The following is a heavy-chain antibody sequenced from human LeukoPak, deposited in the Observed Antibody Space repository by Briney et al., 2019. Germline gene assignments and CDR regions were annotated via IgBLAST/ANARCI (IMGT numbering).Heavy chain of an antibody. CDR3: ARVAGTDRGYYYYYMDV. Sequence: GGSLRLSCAASGFTFSSYWMSWVRQAPGKGLEWVANIKQDGSEKYYVDSVKGRFTISRDNAKSSLYLQMNSLRAEDTAVYYCARVAGTDRGYYYYYMDVWGKGTTVTVSS. CDR2: IKQDGSEK. V-gene: IGHV3-7*01. D-gene: IGHD1-1*01. CDR1: GFTFSSYW. J-gene: IGHJ6*03.